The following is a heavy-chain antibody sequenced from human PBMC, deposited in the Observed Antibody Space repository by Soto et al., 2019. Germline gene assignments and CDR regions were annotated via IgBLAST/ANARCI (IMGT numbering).Heavy chain of an antibody. V-gene: IGHV4-4*02. CDR1: GASISSSNW. CDR3: ARTGVPAAGGARVDL. D-gene: IGHD2-2*01. J-gene: IGHJ4*02. Sequence: PSETLSLTCAVSGASISSSNWWSWVRQSPGEGLKWIGEMFHSGTTNYNPSLKSRVTISVDKSNNQFSLKVTSVTAADTAVYYCARTGVPAAGGARVDLWGQGTLVTVSS. CDR2: MFHSGTT.